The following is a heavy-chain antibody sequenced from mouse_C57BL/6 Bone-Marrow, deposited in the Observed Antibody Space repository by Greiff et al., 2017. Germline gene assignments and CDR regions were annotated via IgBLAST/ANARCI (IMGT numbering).Heavy chain of an antibody. D-gene: IGHD2-1*01. Sequence: EVKLQESGAELVRPGASVKLSCTASGFNIKDYYMHWVKQRPEQGLEWIGRIGPEDGDTEYAPKFQGKATMTADTSSNTAYLQLSSLTSEDTAVYYCTLYYGNYGTLNDVWGTGTTVTVSS. CDR1: GFNIKDYY. V-gene: IGHV14-1*01. J-gene: IGHJ1*03. CDR2: IGPEDGDT. CDR3: TLYYGNYGTLNDV.